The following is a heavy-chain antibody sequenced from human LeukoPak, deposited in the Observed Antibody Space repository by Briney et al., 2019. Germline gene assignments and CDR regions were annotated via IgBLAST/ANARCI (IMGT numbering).Heavy chain of an antibody. CDR1: GYTFIDYY. CDR3: ARDNYYYYYGMDV. J-gene: IGHJ6*02. Sequence: ASVKVSCKASGYTFIDYYMHWVRQAPGQGLEWMGWINLNSGGPNYAQKFQGRVTMTRDTSISTAYMELSRLRSDDTAVYYCARDNYYYYYGMDVWGQGTTVTVSS. V-gene: IGHV1-2*02. CDR2: INLNSGGP.